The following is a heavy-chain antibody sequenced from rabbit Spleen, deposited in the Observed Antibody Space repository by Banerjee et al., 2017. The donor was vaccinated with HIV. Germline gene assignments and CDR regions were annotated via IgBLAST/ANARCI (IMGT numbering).Heavy chain of an antibody. CDR1: GVSFSSNYY. CDR2: IDTGSSGFP. Sequence: QQLEESGGGLVKPGASLTLTCTASGVSFSSNYYMCWVRQAPGKGLEWIACIDTGSSGFPYFASWAKGRFTISKTSSTTVTLQMTSLTAADTATYFCARDSGSSFSSYGMDLWGPGTLVTVS. CDR3: ARDSGSSFSSYGMDL. J-gene: IGHJ6*01. D-gene: IGHD8-1*01. V-gene: IGHV1S40*01.